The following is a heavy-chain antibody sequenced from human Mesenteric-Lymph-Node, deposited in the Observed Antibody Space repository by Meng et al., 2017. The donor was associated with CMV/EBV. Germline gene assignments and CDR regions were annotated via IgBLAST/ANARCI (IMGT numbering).Heavy chain of an antibody. CDR3: ARDSYVSGELALQIDY. Sequence: GESLKISCAASGFTFSYYSMNWVRQAPGKGLEWVSSISSDNSYIYYADSVKGRFTISRDNAKNSLYLQMNSLRAEDTAVYYCARDSYVSGELALQIDYWGQRTLVTVSS. V-gene: IGHV3-21*01. CDR2: ISSDNSYI. D-gene: IGHD3-10*01. CDR1: GFTFSYYS. J-gene: IGHJ4*02.